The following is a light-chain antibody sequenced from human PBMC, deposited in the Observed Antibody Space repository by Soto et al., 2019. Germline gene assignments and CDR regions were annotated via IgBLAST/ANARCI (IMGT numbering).Light chain of an antibody. J-gene: IGKJ1*01. CDR3: QQYHNWPPDRT. CDR2: GAS. Sequence: EIVMTQSPATLSVSPGERATLSCRASQSVSSNLAWYQQKPGQAPRLLIYGASTRATGIPARFSGSGSGTEFTLTISRLQSEDFAIYFCQQYHNWPPDRTFGQGTKVEMK. V-gene: IGKV3-15*01. CDR1: QSVSSN.